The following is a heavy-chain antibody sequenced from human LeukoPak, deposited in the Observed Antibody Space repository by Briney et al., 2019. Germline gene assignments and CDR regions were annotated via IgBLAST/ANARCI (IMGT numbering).Heavy chain of an antibody. J-gene: IGHJ4*02. Sequence: GGSLRLSCVASGFTFSTYNMNWVRQAPGKGLEWVSVIYSGGFTYYADSVKGRFTISRDNSKNTLFLQMNSLRAEDTAVYYCAKTGNPATGDYWGQGTLVTVSS. CDR2: IYSGGFT. CDR1: GFTFSTYN. CDR3: AKTGNPATGDY. D-gene: IGHD1-1*01. V-gene: IGHV3-53*01.